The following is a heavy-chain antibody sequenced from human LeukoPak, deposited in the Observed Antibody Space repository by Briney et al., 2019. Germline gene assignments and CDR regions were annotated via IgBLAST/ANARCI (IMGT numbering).Heavy chain of an antibody. J-gene: IGHJ4*02. CDR2: INPNSGGT. V-gene: IGHV1-2*02. CDR3: ARDRGLLWFGELLSPYYFDY. D-gene: IGHD3-10*01. Sequence: ASVKASCKASGYTFTGYYMHWVRQAPGQGLEWMGWINPNSGGTNYAQKFQGRVTMTRDTSISTAYMELSRLRSDDTAVYYCARDRGLLWFGELLSPYYFDYWGQGTLVTVSS. CDR1: GYTFTGYY.